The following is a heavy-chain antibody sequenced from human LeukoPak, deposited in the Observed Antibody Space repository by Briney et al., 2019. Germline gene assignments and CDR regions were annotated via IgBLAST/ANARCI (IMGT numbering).Heavy chain of an antibody. Sequence: GGSLRLSCAASGFTFSSYGMHWVRQAPGKGLEWVAFIRYDGSNKYYADSVKGRFTISRDNSKNTLYLQMNSLRAEDTAVYYCAKDRGYSYGEFDYWGQGTLVTVSS. CDR2: IRYDGSNK. CDR3: AKDRGYSYGEFDY. V-gene: IGHV3-30*02. D-gene: IGHD5-18*01. CDR1: GFTFSSYG. J-gene: IGHJ4*02.